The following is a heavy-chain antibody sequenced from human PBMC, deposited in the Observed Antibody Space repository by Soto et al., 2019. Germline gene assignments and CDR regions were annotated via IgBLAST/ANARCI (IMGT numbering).Heavy chain of an antibody. CDR2: IIPMFGRP. CDR3: ATERGHAYGLGRGHPFDP. CDR1: GGTFSRYA. D-gene: IGHD3-10*01. J-gene: IGHJ5*02. V-gene: IGHV1-69*01. Sequence: QVHLVQSGAEVKKPGSSVTVSCKASGGTFSRYAIGWVRQVPGQGLEWMGGIIPMFGRPHYAQKFQDRVTITADESTSTVYMELRSLRSEDTAKYYCATERGHAYGLGRGHPFDPWGQGTLVTVSS.